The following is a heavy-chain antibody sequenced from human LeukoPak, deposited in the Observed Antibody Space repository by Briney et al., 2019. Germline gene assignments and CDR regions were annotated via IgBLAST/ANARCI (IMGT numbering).Heavy chain of an antibody. CDR3: ALGYCSGGSCPLPPYYFDN. CDR1: GYSFTSYG. V-gene: IGHV1-18*01. D-gene: IGHD2-15*01. J-gene: IGHJ4*02. CDR2: VSAYNGKT. Sequence: ASVKVSCKASGYSFTSYGISWVRQAPGEGLEWMGWVSAYNGKTNYAQKLHGRVTMTTDTSTSTDYMELRSRRSGDTAPDYCALGYCSGGSCPLPPYYFDNWGQGTLVTVSS.